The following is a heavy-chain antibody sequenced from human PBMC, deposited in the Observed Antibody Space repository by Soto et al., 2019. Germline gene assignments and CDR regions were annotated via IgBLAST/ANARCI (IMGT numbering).Heavy chain of an antibody. CDR1: GYTFTSYY. CDR2: INPSGGST. CDR3: ATLGYCSGGSCYSRSAFDY. V-gene: IGHV1-46*01. D-gene: IGHD2-15*01. J-gene: IGHJ4*02. Sequence: ASVKVSCKASGYTFTSYYMHWVRQAPGQGLEWMGIINPSGGSTSYAQKFQGRVTMTRDTSTSTVYMELSSLRSEDTAVCYCATLGYCSGGSCYSRSAFDYWGQGTLVTVSS.